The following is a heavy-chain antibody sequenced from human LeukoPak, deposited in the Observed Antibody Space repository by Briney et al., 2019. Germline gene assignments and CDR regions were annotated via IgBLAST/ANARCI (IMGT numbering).Heavy chain of an antibody. Sequence: ASVKVSCKASGFTFTSSAVQWVRQARGQRLEWIGWIVVGSGNTNYAQKFQERVTITRDMSTSTAYMVLSSLRSEDTAVYYCAAASHIVVVTASFDYWGQGTLVTVSS. V-gene: IGHV1-58*01. D-gene: IGHD2-21*02. CDR2: IVVGSGNT. CDR3: AAASHIVVVTASFDY. CDR1: GFTFTSSA. J-gene: IGHJ4*02.